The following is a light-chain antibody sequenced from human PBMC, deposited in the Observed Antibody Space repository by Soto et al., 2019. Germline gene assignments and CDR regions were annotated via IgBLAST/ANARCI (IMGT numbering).Light chain of an antibody. CDR3: QQYNNWPRT. V-gene: IGKV3-15*01. CDR1: QSVSSN. J-gene: IGKJ1*01. Sequence: IGMTQSPAPLSLSPGEKATLSCRASQSVSSNLAWYQQKPGQAPRLLIYGASTRATGIPARFSGSGSGTEFTLTISSLQSEDFAVYYCQQYNNWPRTFGQGNKV. CDR2: GAS.